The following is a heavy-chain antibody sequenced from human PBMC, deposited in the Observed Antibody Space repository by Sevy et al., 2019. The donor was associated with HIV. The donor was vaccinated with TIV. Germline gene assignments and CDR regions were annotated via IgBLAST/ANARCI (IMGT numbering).Heavy chain of an antibody. CDR2: ISYDGSNK. D-gene: IGHD3-10*01. CDR3: ARFQSITMVRGVIITDDAFDI. J-gene: IGHJ3*02. Sequence: GGSLRLSCAASGFTFSSYAMHWVRQAPGKGLEWVAVISYDGSNKYYVDSVKGRFTISRDNSKNTLYLQMNSLRAEDTAVYYCARFQSITMVRGVIITDDAFDIWGQGTMVTVSS. CDR1: GFTFSSYA. V-gene: IGHV3-30-3*01.